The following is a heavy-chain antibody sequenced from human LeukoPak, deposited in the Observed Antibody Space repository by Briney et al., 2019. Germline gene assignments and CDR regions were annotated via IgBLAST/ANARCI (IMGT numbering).Heavy chain of an antibody. CDR3: ARYYDILTGPFDY. CDR1: GYSFTSYW. V-gene: IGHV5-10-1*01. CDR2: IDPSDSYT. J-gene: IGHJ4*02. Sequence: GASLRISCKGSGYSFTSYWISWVRPMPGKGLEWMGRIDPSDSYTNYSPSFQGHVTISADKSISTAYLQWSSLKASDTAMYYCARYYDILTGPFDYWGQGTLVTVSS. D-gene: IGHD3-9*01.